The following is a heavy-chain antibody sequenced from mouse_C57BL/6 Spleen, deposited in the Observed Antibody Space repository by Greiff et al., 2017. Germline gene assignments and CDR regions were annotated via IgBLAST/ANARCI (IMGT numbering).Heavy chain of an antibody. CDR1: GFTFSDYG. CDR2: ISSGSSTI. J-gene: IGHJ4*01. D-gene: IGHD2-3*01. Sequence: DVKLVESGGGLVKPGGSLKLSCAASGFTFSDYGMHWVRQAPEKGLEWVAYISSGSSTIYYADTVKGRFTISRDNAKNTLFLQMTSLRSEDTAMYYCATDGYYGAMDYWGQGTSVTVSS. CDR3: ATDGYYGAMDY. V-gene: IGHV5-17*01.